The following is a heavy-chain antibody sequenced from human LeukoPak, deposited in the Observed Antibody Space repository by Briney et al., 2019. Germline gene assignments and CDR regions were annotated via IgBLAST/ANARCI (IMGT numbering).Heavy chain of an antibody. V-gene: IGHV3-30-3*01. CDR3: ARPIDNGSGSYYFDY. J-gene: IGHJ4*02. D-gene: IGHD3-10*01. CDR2: TSYDGSNQ. CDR1: GFTFSYYA. Sequence: PGGSLRLSCAASGFTFSYYAMHWVRQAPGKGLEWVAVTSYDGSNQYYADSVKGRFTISRDNSKNTLSLQMNSLRPEDTAVYYCARPIDNGSGSYYFDYWGQGTLVTVSS.